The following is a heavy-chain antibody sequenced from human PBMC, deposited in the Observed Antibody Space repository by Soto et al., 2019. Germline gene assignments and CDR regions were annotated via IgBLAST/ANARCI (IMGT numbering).Heavy chain of an antibody. CDR1: GFTFSSYW. D-gene: IGHD3-16*02. CDR3: AREGLAFDYIWGSFRRTYYFDY. J-gene: IGHJ4*02. V-gene: IGHV3-7*01. Sequence: PEESLRHSYTASGFTFSSYWMRWLRQATGKGLEWVANIKQDGSEKYYLDSVKCRFTISRDNAKNSLYLQMNCLRAEDTAVYYCAREGLAFDYIWGSFRRTYYFDYWSQGA. CDR2: IKQDGSEK.